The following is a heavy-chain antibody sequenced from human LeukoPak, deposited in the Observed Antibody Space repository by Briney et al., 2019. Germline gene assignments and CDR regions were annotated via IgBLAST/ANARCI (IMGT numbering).Heavy chain of an antibody. CDR1: GFEPRNYW. CDR3: ARDVVGSLDY. D-gene: IGHD2-15*01. Sequence: RGSLRLSCAGSGFEPRNYWMAWVRQDPGKGPEWVSNMKEEGSARHYADSVKGRFTISRYNAQDSVYLQMNSLRVEDTAVYYCARDVVGSLDYWGLGTSVTVSS. J-gene: IGHJ4*02. V-gene: IGHV3-7*01. CDR2: MKEEGSAR.